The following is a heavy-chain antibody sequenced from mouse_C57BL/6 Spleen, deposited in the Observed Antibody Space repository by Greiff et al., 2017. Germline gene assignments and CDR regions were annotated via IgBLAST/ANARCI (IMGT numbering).Heavy chain of an antibody. CDR1: GFTFTDYY. J-gene: IGHJ3*01. D-gene: IGHD2-3*01. CDR3: ARYIDGQGCAY. CDR2: IRNKDNGYTT. V-gene: IGHV7-3*01. Sequence: EVQLVESGGGLVQPGGSLSISCAASGFTFTDYYMSWVRQPPGKALEWLGFIRNKDNGYTTEYRAYVKGRFTISIDNSLSSLFLQMKALRAEDSATYYLARYIDGQGCAYGGQGTLVTVSA.